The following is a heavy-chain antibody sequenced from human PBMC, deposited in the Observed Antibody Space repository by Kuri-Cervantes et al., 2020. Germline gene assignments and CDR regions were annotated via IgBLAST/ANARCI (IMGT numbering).Heavy chain of an antibody. D-gene: IGHD5-24*01. CDR2: IIPIFGTA. Sequence: SVKVSCKASGYTFTGYYMHWVRQAPGQGLEWMGGIIPIFGTANYAQKFQGRVTITADESTSTAYMELSSLRSEDTAVYYCARAGATILYFDLWGRGTLVTVSS. CDR1: GYTFTGYY. J-gene: IGHJ2*01. V-gene: IGHV1-69*13. CDR3: ARAGATILYFDL.